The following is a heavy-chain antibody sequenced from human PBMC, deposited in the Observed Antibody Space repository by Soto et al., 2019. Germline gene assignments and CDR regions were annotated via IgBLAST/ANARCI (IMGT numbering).Heavy chain of an antibody. Sequence: KPSETLSLTCAVYGGSFNSYYWNWIRQPPGKGLEWIGEINHSGSTNYNPSLKSRSTISIDTSKNQFSLKLSSVTAADTAVYYCARGRLELHYWGQGTLVTVSS. CDR3: ARGRLELHY. CDR2: INHSGST. CDR1: GGSFNSYY. J-gene: IGHJ4*01. V-gene: IGHV4-34*01. D-gene: IGHD1-7*01.